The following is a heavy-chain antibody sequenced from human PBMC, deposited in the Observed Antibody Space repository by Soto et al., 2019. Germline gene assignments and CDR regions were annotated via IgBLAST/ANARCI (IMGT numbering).Heavy chain of an antibody. J-gene: IGHJ4*02. CDR3: ARVCPYGSFDY. CDR2: ISATGGST. Sequence: GGSLRLSCAASGFTFNNYAMNWVRQAPGKGLEWVATISATGGSTYYVDSVKGRFTISRDNAKNSLYLQMNSLRAEDTAVYYCARVCPYGSFDYWGQGTLVTVSS. CDR1: GFTFNNYA. V-gene: IGHV3-23*01. D-gene: IGHD4-17*01.